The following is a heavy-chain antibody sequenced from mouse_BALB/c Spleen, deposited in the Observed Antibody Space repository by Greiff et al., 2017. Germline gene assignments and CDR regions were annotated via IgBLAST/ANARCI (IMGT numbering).Heavy chain of an antibody. V-gene: IGHV5-12-1*01. CDR1: GFAFSSYD. Sequence: EVQRVESGGGLVKPGGSLKLSCAASGFAFSSYDMSWVRQTPEKRLEWVAYISSGGGSTYYPDTVKGRFTISRDNAKNTLYLQMSSLKSEDTAMYYCARHYDYSYAMDYWGQGTSVTVSS. J-gene: IGHJ4*01. CDR2: ISSGGGST. CDR3: ARHYDYSYAMDY. D-gene: IGHD2-4*01.